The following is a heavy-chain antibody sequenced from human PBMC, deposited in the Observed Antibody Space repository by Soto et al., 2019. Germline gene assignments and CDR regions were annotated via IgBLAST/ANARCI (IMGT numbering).Heavy chain of an antibody. D-gene: IGHD3-3*01. CDR2: INPSGGST. J-gene: IGHJ6*02. CDR3: AKGPTIFGVVIVFNYYYGMDV. Sequence: ASVKVSCKASGYTFTSYYMHWVRQAPGQGLEWMGIINPSGGSTSYAQKFQGRVTMTRDTSTSTVYMELSSLRSEDTAVYYCAKGPTIFGVVIVFNYYYGMDVWGQGTTVTVSS. V-gene: IGHV1-46*01. CDR1: GYTFTSYY.